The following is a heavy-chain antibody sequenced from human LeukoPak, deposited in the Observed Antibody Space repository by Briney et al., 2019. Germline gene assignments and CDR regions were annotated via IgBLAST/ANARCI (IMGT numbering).Heavy chain of an antibody. CDR2: IYYSGST. CDR3: ARVLTELSYYYYMDV. CDR1: GGSISSYY. J-gene: IGHJ6*03. Sequence: SETLSLTCTVSGGSISSYYWSWIRQPPGKGLEWIGYIYYSGSTNYNPSLKSRVTISVDTSKNQFSLRLSSVTAADTAVYYCARVLTELSYYYYMDVWGKGTTVTVSS. V-gene: IGHV4-59*01. D-gene: IGHD1-14*01.